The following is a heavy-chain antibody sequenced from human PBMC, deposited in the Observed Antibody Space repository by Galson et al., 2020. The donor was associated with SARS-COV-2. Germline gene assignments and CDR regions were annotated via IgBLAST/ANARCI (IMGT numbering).Heavy chain of an antibody. Sequence: ASVKVSCKASGYTFTSYGISWVRQAPGQGLEWMGWISAYNGNTNYAQKLQGRVTMTTDTSTSTAYMELRSLRSDDTAVYYCARDRFGCSSTSGYAGMGDGYSGQRTPVTVCS. CDR1: GYTFTSYG. J-gene: IGHJ4*02. V-gene: IGHV1-18*01. D-gene: IGHD2-2*01. CDR2: ISAYNGNT. CDR3: ARDRFGCSSTSGYAGMGDGY.